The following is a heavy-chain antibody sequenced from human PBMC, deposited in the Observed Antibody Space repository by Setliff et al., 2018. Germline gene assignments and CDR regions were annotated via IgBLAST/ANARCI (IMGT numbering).Heavy chain of an antibody. D-gene: IGHD3-3*01. J-gene: IGHJ6*03. CDR2: IIPIFGTA. CDR1: GGTFSSYA. CDR3: ARDPPHDFWSGYYGRGGYYYYMDV. V-gene: IGHV1-69*06. Sequence: SVKVSCKASGGTFSSYAISWVRQAPGQGLEWMGRIIPIFGTANYAQKFQGRVTITADKSTSTAYMELSSLRSEDTAVYYCARDPPHDFWSGYYGRGGYYYYMDVWGRGTTVTVSS.